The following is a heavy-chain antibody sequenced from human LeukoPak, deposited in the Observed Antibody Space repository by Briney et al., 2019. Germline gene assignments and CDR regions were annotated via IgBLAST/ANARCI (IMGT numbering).Heavy chain of an antibody. CDR1: GFTFSDHN. V-gene: IGHV3-11*01. Sequence: GGSLRLSCAATGFTFSDHNMGWMRQAPGKGLEWTSYMSGSGIYYADSVKGRFTISRDNAKNSLYLQMSSLRAEDSAVYFCARRSLTTGGHAFDVWGQGTLATVSS. D-gene: IGHD1-1*01. CDR2: MSGSGI. J-gene: IGHJ3*01. CDR3: ARRSLTTGGHAFDV.